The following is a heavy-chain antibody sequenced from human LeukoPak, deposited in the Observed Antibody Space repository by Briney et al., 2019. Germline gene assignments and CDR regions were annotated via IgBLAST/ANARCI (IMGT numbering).Heavy chain of an antibody. CDR1: GYTFTGYY. D-gene: IGHD7-27*01. Sequence: ASVKVSCKASGYTFTGYYMHWVRQAPGQGLEWMGGFDPEDGETIYAQKFQGRVTMTEDTSTDTAYMELSSLRSEDTAVYYCATSPHGEYYFDYWGQGTLVTVSS. CDR3: ATSPHGEYYFDY. V-gene: IGHV1-24*01. CDR2: FDPEDGET. J-gene: IGHJ4*02.